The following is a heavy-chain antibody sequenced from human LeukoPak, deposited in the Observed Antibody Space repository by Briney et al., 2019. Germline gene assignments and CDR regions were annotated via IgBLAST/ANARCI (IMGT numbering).Heavy chain of an antibody. CDR3: SRSIYYDSSGYPNYYYYYMDV. J-gene: IGHJ6*03. CDR2: IRSKANSYAT. D-gene: IGHD3-22*01. CDR1: GFTFSGST. V-gene: IGHV3-73*01. Sequence: GGSLRLSCAASGFTFSGSTMHWVRQASGKGLEWVGRIRSKANSYATAYAASVKGKFTISRDDSKNTAYLQMNSLKTEDTAVYYCSRSIYYDSSGYPNYYYYYMDVWGKGTTVTVSS.